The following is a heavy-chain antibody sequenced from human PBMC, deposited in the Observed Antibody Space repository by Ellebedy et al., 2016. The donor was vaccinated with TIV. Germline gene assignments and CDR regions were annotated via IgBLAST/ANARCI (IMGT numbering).Heavy chain of an antibody. J-gene: IGHJ5*01. CDR2: IAYHGSDK. V-gene: IGHV3-30*04. D-gene: IGHD3-10*01. CDR1: GFNFNSYA. Sequence: GESLKISCAASGFNFNSYALHWVRQAQDKGLEWVCLIAYHGSDKYYADSVKSRFTISRDNSKNTLDLQMNTMRTEDTAVYYCSRDPDAFGDQYFDLWGQGTLVIVSS. CDR3: SRDPDAFGDQYFDL.